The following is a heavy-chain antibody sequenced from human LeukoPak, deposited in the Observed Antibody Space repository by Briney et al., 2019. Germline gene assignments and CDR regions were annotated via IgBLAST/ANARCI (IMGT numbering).Heavy chain of an antibody. Sequence: ASVKVSCKASGYTFTGYYMHWVRQAPGQGLEWMGIINPSGGSTTYAQKFQGRVTMTRDTSTSTAHMELRSLRSEDTAVCYCAREPSPMVRGYSPAYWGQGTLVTVSS. CDR2: INPSGGST. V-gene: IGHV1-46*01. CDR1: GYTFTGYY. J-gene: IGHJ4*02. CDR3: AREPSPMVRGYSPAY. D-gene: IGHD3-10*01.